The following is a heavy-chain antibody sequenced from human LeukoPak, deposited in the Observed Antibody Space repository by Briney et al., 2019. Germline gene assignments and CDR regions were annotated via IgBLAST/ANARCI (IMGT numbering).Heavy chain of an antibody. V-gene: IGHV1-46*01. CDR2: INPSGGST. J-gene: IGHJ5*02. D-gene: IGHD3-3*01. CDR1: VYTFTSYY. CDR3: ARDLRNFWSGYYYNWFDP. Sequence: ASVKVSCKASVYTFTSYYMHWVRQAPGQGLEWMGIINPSGGSTSYAQKFQGRVTMTRDTSTSTVYMELSSLRSEDAAVYYCARDLRNFWSGYYYNWFDPWGQGTLVTVSS.